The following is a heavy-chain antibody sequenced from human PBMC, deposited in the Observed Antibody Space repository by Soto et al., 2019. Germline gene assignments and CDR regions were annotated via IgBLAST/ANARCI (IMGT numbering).Heavy chain of an antibody. J-gene: IGHJ5*02. Sequence: GGSLTLSRAASGFTFSDYYLSWLRQAPWKGLEWDSYISSSGSTIYYADSVKGRLTISRDHAKNSLYLQMNSLRAEDTAVYYCARDSSKDYYYGSGSCVRQKPIDPSAQGSLVTVSS. CDR3: ARDSSKDYYYGSGSCVRQKPIDP. CDR2: ISSSGSTI. CDR1: GFTFSDYY. D-gene: IGHD3-10*01. V-gene: IGHV3-11*01.